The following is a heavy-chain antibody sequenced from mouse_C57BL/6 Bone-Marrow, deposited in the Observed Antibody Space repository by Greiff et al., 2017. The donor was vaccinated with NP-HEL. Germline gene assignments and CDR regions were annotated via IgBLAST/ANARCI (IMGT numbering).Heavy chain of an antibody. CDR1: GYSFTDYN. D-gene: IGHD1-1*01. V-gene: IGHV1-39*01. CDR3: VYCGSSFHWYFDV. CDR2: INPNYGTT. Sequence: VQLQQSGPELVKPGASVKISCKASGYSFTDYNMNWVKQSNGKSLEWIGVINPNYGTTSYNQKFKGKATLTVDQSSSTAYMQLNSLTSEDSAVYYCVYCGSSFHWYFDVWGTGTTVTVSS. J-gene: IGHJ1*03.